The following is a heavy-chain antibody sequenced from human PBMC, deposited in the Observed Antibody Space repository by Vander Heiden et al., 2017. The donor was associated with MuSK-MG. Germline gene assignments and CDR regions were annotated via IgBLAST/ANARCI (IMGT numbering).Heavy chain of an antibody. CDR1: GGSISSYS. Sequence: QVQLQESGPGLVKPSETLSLSCTVSGGSISSYSWSWIRQPAGKRLEWVGRIYSTGSTNYNPALKGRVTMSVDTSKNQFFLELSSVTAADTAVYYCARGCTSSWLRFDPWGQGTLVTVYS. D-gene: IGHD2-2*01. CDR3: ARGCTSSWLRFDP. CDR2: IYSTGST. V-gene: IGHV4-4*07. J-gene: IGHJ5*02.